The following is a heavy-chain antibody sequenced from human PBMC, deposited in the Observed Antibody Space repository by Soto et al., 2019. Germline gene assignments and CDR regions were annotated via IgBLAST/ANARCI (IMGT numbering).Heavy chain of an antibody. D-gene: IGHD1-1*01. CDR2: ISYDGNNE. CDR1: GFTFSNYA. Sequence: GGSLRLSCAASGFTFSNYAIHWVRQAPGKGLEWVAIISYDGNNEYYADSVKGRFTISRDNSKNTVYLQMNSLRGEDTAVYYCAKDRELTTRNYFDYWGQGTQVTVSS. V-gene: IGHV3-30-3*01. CDR3: AKDRELTTRNYFDY. J-gene: IGHJ4*02.